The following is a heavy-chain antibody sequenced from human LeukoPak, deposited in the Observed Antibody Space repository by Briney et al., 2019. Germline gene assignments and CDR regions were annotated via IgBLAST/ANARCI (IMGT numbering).Heavy chain of an antibody. V-gene: IGHV4-34*01. J-gene: IGHJ5*02. CDR3: AINGVGYCSGGSCYRWFDP. CDR2: INHSGST. D-gene: IGHD2-15*01. Sequence: SETLSLTCAVYGGSFSGYYWSWIRQPPGKGLEWIGEINHSGSTNYNPSLKSRVTISVDTSKNQFSLKLSSVTAADTAEYYCAINGVGYCSGGSCYRWFDPWGQGTLVTVSS. CDR1: GGSFSGYY.